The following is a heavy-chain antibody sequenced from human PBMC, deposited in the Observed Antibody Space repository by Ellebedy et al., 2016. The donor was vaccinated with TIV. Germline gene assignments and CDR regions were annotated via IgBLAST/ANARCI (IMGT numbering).Heavy chain of an antibody. D-gene: IGHD3-9*01. CDR1: GYSFSGYP. J-gene: IGHJ6*03. V-gene: IGHV1-46*01. CDR3: ARGLRALRYFDWLSDYYMDV. CDR2: INPSGGST. Sequence: ASVKVSCKASGYSFSGYPINWVRQAPGQGLEWMGIINPSGGSTSYAQKFQGRVTMTTDTSTSTAYMELRSLRSEDTAVYYCARGLRALRYFDWLSDYYMDVWGKGTTVTVSS.